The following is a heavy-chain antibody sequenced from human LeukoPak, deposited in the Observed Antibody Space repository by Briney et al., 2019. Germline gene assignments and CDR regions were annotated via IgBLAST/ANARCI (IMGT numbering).Heavy chain of an antibody. CDR3: ASTYSSSWYGPLGY. J-gene: IGHJ4*02. V-gene: IGHV1-69*04. CDR2: IIPILGIA. D-gene: IGHD6-13*01. Sequence: ASVKVSCKASGYTFTSYAISWVRQAPGQGLEWMGRIIPILGIANYAQKFQGRVTITADKSTSTAYMELSSLRSEDTAVYYCASTYSSSWYGPLGYWGQGTLVTVSS. CDR1: GYTFTSYA.